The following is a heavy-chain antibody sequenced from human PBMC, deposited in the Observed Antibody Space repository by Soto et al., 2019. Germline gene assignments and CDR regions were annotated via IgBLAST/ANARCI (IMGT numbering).Heavy chain of an antibody. J-gene: IGHJ6*02. D-gene: IGHD2-15*01. CDR2: IVVGSGNT. CDR3: AADGSGYYYYGMDV. Sequence: GASVKVSCKASGFTFTSSAMQWVRQARGQRLEWIGWIVVGSGNTNYAQKFQERVTITRDMSTSTAYMELSSLRSEDTAVYYCAADGSGYYYYGMDVWGQGTTVTVSS. CDR1: GFTFTSSA. V-gene: IGHV1-58*02.